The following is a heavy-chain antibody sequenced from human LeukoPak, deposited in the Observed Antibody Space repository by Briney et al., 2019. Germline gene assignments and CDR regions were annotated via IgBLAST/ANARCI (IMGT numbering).Heavy chain of an antibody. J-gene: IGHJ3*02. V-gene: IGHV3-74*01. CDR3: ARTRGNAFDI. Sequence: GGSLRLSCEASGLIFSNAWMHWVRQAPAKGPVWVSRVNTDGDSTIYADFVEGRFTISRDNAKNTLYLRMRTLRAEDTAVYYCARTRGNAFDIWGLGTLVTVSS. CDR1: GLIFSNAW. CDR2: VNTDGDST. D-gene: IGHD3-10*01.